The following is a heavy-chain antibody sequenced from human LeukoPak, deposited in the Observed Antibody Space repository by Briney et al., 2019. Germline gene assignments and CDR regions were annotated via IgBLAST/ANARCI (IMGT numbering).Heavy chain of an antibody. CDR3: AKEGRGSGWYRGYDYYGMDV. Sequence: GGSLRLSCAASGFTFSSYGMHWVRQAPGKGLEWVAVISYDGSNKYYADSVKVRFTISRDNSKNTLYLQMNSLRAEDTAVYYCAKEGRGSGWYRGYDYYGMDVWGQGTTVTVSS. V-gene: IGHV3-30*18. CDR1: GFTFSSYG. J-gene: IGHJ6*02. D-gene: IGHD6-19*01. CDR2: ISYDGSNK.